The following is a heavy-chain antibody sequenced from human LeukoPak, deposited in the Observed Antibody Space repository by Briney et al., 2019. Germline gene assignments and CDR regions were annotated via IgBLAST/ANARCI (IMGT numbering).Heavy chain of an antibody. Sequence: GGSLRLSCAASGFTFSNYWMSWVRQAPGKGLEWVANIKQDGSEKYYVDSVKGRFTISRDNAKKSLYLQMNSLRAEDTAVYYCARDRSRIAVAGFDYWGQGTLVTVSS. V-gene: IGHV3-7*03. CDR1: GFTFSNYW. D-gene: IGHD6-19*01. CDR2: IKQDGSEK. CDR3: ARDRSRIAVAGFDY. J-gene: IGHJ4*02.